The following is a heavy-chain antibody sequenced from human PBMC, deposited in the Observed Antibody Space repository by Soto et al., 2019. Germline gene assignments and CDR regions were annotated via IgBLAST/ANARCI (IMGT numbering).Heavy chain of an antibody. D-gene: IGHD1-26*01. V-gene: IGHV4-30-2*01. CDR1: GGSISSGGYS. Sequence: SETLSLTCAVSGGSISSGGYSWSWIRQPPGKGLEWIGYIYHSGSTYYNPSLKSRVTISVDRSKNQFSLKLSSVTAADTAVYYCARPRGSYLHYFDYWGQGTLVTV. J-gene: IGHJ4*02. CDR3: ARPRGSYLHYFDY. CDR2: IYHSGST.